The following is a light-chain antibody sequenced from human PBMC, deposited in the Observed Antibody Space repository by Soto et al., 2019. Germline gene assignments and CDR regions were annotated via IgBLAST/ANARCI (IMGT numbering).Light chain of an antibody. CDR1: SSDVGGYNY. CDR2: EVS. CDR3: LSYADTAYV. Sequence: QSVLTQPPSASGSPGQSVTRSCAGTSSDVGGYNYVSWYQQYPGKVPKLMIYEVSERPSGVPDRFSGSKSGNTAFLTVSGLQAEDEADYYCLSYADTAYVFGTGTKATVL. V-gene: IGLV2-8*01. J-gene: IGLJ1*01.